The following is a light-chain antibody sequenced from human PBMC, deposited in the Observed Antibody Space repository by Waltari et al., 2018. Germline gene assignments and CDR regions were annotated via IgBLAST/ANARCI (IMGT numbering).Light chain of an antibody. CDR3: QAWDITTKVV. J-gene: IGLJ2*01. CDR1: KLADKY. Sequence: SYELTQPPSISVSPGQTARLTCPGAKLADKYVSWYQQKSGQSPTLVIYQDNKRPSGIPERFSCSNSGNTATLTISETQTFDEADFYCQAWDITTKVVFGGGTKLTVL. CDR2: QDN. V-gene: IGLV3-1*01.